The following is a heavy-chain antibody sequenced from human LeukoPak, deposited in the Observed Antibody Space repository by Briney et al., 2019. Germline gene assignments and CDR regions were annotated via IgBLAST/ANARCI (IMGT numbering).Heavy chain of an antibody. V-gene: IGHV3-48*03. CDR3: ARDRAAYDSSGYYPREYYYMDV. CDR1: GFTFSSYE. D-gene: IGHD3-22*01. J-gene: IGHJ6*03. Sequence: PGGSLRLSCAASGFTFSSYEMNWVRQAPGKGLEWVSYISSSGSTIYYADSVKGRFTISRNNAKNSLYLQMNSLRAEDTAVYYCARDRAAYDSSGYYPREYYYMDVWGKGTTVTVSS. CDR2: ISSSGSTI.